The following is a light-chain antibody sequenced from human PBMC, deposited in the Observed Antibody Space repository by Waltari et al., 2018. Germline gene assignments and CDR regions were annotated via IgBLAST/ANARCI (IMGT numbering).Light chain of an antibody. CDR1: QSVTSI. CDR3: QQYDNLLTWT. Sequence: EIVMTQSPATLSVSPGERATLSCRASQSVTSILAWYQQKPGQAPRLLIYGTSTRATGIPDRFSGSGSGAEFTLTISSLQSEDFAVYYCQQYDNLLTWTFGQGTKVEIK. CDR2: GTS. J-gene: IGKJ1*01. V-gene: IGKV3-15*01.